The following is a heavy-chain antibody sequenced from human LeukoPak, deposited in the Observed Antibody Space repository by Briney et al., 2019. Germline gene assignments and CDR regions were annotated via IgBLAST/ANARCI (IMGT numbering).Heavy chain of an antibody. D-gene: IGHD6-19*01. CDR1: GYSFTSYW. Sequence: GESLKISCKGSGYSFTSYWIGWVRQMPGKGLGWMGIIYPGDSDTRYSPSFQGQVTISADKSISTAYLQWSSLKASDTAMYYCARQAVAGTRYYYYYMDVWGKGTTVTVSS. CDR2: IYPGDSDT. CDR3: ARQAVAGTRYYYYYMDV. V-gene: IGHV5-51*01. J-gene: IGHJ6*03.